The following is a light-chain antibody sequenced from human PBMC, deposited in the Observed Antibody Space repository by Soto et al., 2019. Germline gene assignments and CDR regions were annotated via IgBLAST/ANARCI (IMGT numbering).Light chain of an antibody. CDR3: QQYGSSPLT. CDR1: QSIANDY. CDR2: DAS. J-gene: IGKJ1*01. Sequence: EVALTQSPGTLSLSPGARATLSCRASQSIANDYLTWYQQKPGQAPRFLIYDASTRPTGIPDWFSGSGSGTFFPLTISRLHPEYFAMYYYQQYGSSPLTFGQGTKVEIK. V-gene: IGKV3-20*01.